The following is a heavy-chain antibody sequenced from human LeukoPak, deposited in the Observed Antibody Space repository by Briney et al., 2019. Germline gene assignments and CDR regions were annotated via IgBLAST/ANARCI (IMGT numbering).Heavy chain of an antibody. J-gene: IGHJ4*02. CDR1: GFTFSSYG. Sequence: GGSLRLSCAASGFTFSSYGMHWVRQAPGKGLEWVAVITYDGSNKYYADSVKGRFTISRDNSKNTLYLQMNSLRAEDTAVYYCARDPMYGGYVSRWGQGTLVTVSS. V-gene: IGHV3-30*03. CDR2: ITYDGSNK. CDR3: ARDPMYGGYVSR. D-gene: IGHD5-12*01.